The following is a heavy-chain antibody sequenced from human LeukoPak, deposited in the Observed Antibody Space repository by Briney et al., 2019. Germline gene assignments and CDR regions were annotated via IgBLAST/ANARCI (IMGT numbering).Heavy chain of an antibody. Sequence: ASVKVSCKASGYTFTGYYMLWVRQAPGQGLEWMGIINPSGDNTNYAQKFQGRVTMTRDTPTSTVYMEVSSLRSDDTAVYYCARGRTNDFNTFDYWGPGTLVIVSS. CDR3: ARGRTNDFNTFDY. CDR1: GYTFTGYY. V-gene: IGHV1-46*01. J-gene: IGHJ4*02. D-gene: IGHD1-1*01. CDR2: INPSGDNT.